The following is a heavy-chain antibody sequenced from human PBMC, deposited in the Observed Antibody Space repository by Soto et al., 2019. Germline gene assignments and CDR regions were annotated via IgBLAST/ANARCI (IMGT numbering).Heavy chain of an antibody. CDR2: ISGSGSTI. V-gene: IGHV3-23*01. Sequence: GGSLRLSCAASGFTFSSYAVSWVRQAPGKGPEWISSISGSGSTIYYADSVKGRFTISRDNSKNTLYLQMSSLRAEDTAVCYCAKVLYYSDSSCYYYFDYWGQGTLVTVSS. D-gene: IGHD3-22*01. CDR1: GFTFSSYA. CDR3: AKVLYYSDSSCYYYFDY. J-gene: IGHJ4*02.